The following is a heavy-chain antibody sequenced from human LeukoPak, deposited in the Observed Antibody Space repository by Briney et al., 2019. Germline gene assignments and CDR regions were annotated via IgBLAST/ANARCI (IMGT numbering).Heavy chain of an antibody. Sequence: SETLSLTCTVSGGSISSYYWSWIRQPPGKGLEYIGYIYYSGSANYNPSLKSRVTISVDTSKNQFSLKLNSVMAADTAVYYCARDLNYYGSGSYLDYWGQGTLVTVSS. CDR3: ARDLNYYGSGSYLDY. D-gene: IGHD3-10*01. CDR2: IYYSGSA. J-gene: IGHJ4*02. CDR1: GGSISSYY. V-gene: IGHV4-59*12.